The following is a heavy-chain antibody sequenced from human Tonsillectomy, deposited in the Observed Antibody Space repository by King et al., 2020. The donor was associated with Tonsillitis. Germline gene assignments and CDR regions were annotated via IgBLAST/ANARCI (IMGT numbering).Heavy chain of an antibody. CDR3: TTVGIAVAGTLSFDY. CDR2: LKSKNDGGAT. D-gene: IGHD6-19*01. V-gene: IGHV3-15*07. CDR1: GFSFNNAW. J-gene: IGHJ4*02. Sequence: VHLVESGGGLVKPGGALRLSCAASGFSFNNAWMNWGRQAPGEGRGWVGRLKSKNDGGATDYGATVKGRFTISREDSKTTLYLQMSSLKTEDTAVYYCTTVGIAVAGTLSFDYWGQGTLVTVSS.